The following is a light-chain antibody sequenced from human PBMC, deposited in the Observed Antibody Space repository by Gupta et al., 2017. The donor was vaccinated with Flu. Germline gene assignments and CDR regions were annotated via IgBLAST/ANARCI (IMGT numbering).Light chain of an antibody. J-gene: IGLJ3*02. CDR1: ALPKKY. Sequence: SSELTQPPSVSVSPGQTARITCSGDALPKKYAYWYQQKSGQAPVLVIYEENKRPSGIPTRFSGSSSGTMASLTISEAQVEDEADYYCFSTDSSGNHRVFGGGTKLTVL. CDR3: FSTDSSGNHRV. V-gene: IGLV3-10*01. CDR2: EEN.